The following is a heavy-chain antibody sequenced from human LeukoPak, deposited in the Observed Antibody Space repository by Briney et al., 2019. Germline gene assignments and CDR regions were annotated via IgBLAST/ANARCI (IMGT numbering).Heavy chain of an antibody. Sequence: SETLSLTCTVSGGSISSGGYYWSWIRQHPGKGLEWIGYIYYSGSTYYNPSLKSRVTISVDTSKNQFSLKLSSVAAADTAVYYCARSLGEDDSSGYYGYWGQGTLVTVSS. CDR1: GGSISSGGYY. D-gene: IGHD3-22*01. CDR3: ARSLGEDDSSGYYGY. CDR2: IYYSGST. V-gene: IGHV4-31*03. J-gene: IGHJ4*02.